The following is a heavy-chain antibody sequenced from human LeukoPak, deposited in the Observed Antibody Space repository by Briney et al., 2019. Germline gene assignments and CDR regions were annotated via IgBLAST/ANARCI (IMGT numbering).Heavy chain of an antibody. CDR2: IYYSGST. CDR3: ARHTRFRAFDI. CDR1: GGSISSYY. V-gene: IGHV4-59*08. D-gene: IGHD3-10*01. J-gene: IGHJ3*02. Sequence: SSETLSLTCTVSGGSISSYYWSWIRQPPGKGLEWIGYIYYSGSTNYNPSLKSRVTISVDTSKNQFSLKLSSVTAADTAVYYCARHTRFRAFDIWGQGTMVTVSS.